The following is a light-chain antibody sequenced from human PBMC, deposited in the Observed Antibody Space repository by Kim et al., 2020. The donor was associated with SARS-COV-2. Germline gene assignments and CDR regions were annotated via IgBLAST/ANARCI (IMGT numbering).Light chain of an antibody. V-gene: IGLV1-44*01. CDR2: LDD. J-gene: IGLJ2*01. CDR1: RSNIESNT. CDR3: STWDNNLTGQV. Sequence: GQRVTISCYGSRSNIESNTVNWYQPLPDTAPKLLIYLDDRRPSGVPGRFSASKSGTSASLAISGLRSEDEATYFCSTWDNNLTGQVFGGGTKVTVL.